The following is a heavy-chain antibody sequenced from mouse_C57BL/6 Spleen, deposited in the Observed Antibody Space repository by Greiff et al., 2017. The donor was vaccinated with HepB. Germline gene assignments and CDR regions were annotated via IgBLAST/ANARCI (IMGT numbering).Heavy chain of an antibody. CDR3: AIYYGSSYDWYFDV. CDR1: GFNIKDYY. Sequence: VQLQQSGAELVKPGASVKLSCTASGFNIKDYYMHWVKQRTEQGLEWIGRIDPEDGDTKYAPKFQGKATITADTSSNTAYLQLSSLTSEDTAVYYCAIYYGSSYDWYFDVWGTGTTVTVSS. CDR2: IDPEDGDT. V-gene: IGHV14-2*01. D-gene: IGHD1-1*01. J-gene: IGHJ1*03.